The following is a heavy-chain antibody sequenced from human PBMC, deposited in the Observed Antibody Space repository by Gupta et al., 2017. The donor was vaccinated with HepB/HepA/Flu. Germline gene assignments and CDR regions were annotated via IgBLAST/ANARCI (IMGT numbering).Heavy chain of an antibody. CDR2: VNGDGRTT. CDR1: GFTFNNYA. V-gene: IGHV3-23*01. CDR3: YDLGGGWYDP. D-gene: IGHD3-3*01. Sequence: EVQLLESGGGLVQPGGSLRLSCAASGFTFNNYAMSWVRQAPGQGLEWVSTVNGDGRTTDDADSVRGRFTISRDNSKNTVFLQMNSLRVEDTAVYYCYDLGGGWYDPGGQGTLVTVSS. J-gene: IGHJ5*02.